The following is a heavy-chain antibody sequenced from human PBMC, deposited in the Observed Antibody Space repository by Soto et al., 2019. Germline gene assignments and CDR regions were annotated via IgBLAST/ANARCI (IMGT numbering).Heavy chain of an antibody. Sequence: QVQLVQSAAEVKKPGASVKVSCKASGYTFTSYDINWVRQATGQGFEYLGWMNPYSGHTGYVKKFQGRDTMTRDTAMSRAYSEISSLRYEDTAVYYCAGGIKYGDYSRWFDPWGPGDLVTVSS. V-gene: IGHV1-8*01. J-gene: IGHJ5*02. CDR1: GYTFTSYD. D-gene: IGHD4-17*01. CDR2: MNPYSGHT. CDR3: AGGIKYGDYSRWFDP.